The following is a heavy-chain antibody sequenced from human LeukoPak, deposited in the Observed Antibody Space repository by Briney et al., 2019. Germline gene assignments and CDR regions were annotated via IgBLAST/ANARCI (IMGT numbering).Heavy chain of an antibody. CDR1: GGSFSGYY. Sequence: PSETLSLTCAVYGGSFSGYYWSWIRQPPGKGLEWIGSIYYSGSTYYNPSLKSRVTISVDTSKNQFSLKLSSVTAADTAVYYCVLNSDTGWLRLFDYWGQGTLVTVSS. CDR2: IYYSGST. J-gene: IGHJ4*02. V-gene: IGHV4-34*01. D-gene: IGHD5-12*01. CDR3: VLNSDTGWLRLFDY.